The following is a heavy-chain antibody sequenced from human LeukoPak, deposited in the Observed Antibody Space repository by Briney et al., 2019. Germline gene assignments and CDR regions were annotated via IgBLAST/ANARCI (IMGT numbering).Heavy chain of an antibody. Sequence: GGSLRLSCAASGFTFDDYGMSWVRQAPGKGLEWVSGINWNGGSTGYADSVKGRFTISRDNAKNSLYLQMNSLRAEDTALYYCARGSTPTENRVLRYFDWSRGFHYYYYMDVWGKGTTVTVSS. CDR3: ARGSTPTENRVLRYFDWSRGFHYYYYMDV. V-gene: IGHV3-20*04. D-gene: IGHD3-9*01. J-gene: IGHJ6*03. CDR1: GFTFDDYG. CDR2: INWNGGST.